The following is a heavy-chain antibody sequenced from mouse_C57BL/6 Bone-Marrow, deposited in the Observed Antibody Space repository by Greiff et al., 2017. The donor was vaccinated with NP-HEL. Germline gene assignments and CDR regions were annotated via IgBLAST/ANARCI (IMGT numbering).Heavy chain of an antibody. D-gene: IGHD1-1*01. CDR1: DSEVFPIAY. CDR3: ARTGGSSPFAY. J-gene: IGHJ3*01. CDR2: ILPSIGRT. Sequence: QVQLQQSGSELRSPGSSVKLSCKDFDSEVFPIAYMSWVRQKPGHGFEWIGGILPSIGRTIYGEKFEDKATLDADTLSNTAYLELNSLTSEDSDIYYCARTGGSSPFAYWGQGTLVTVSA. V-gene: IGHV15-2*01.